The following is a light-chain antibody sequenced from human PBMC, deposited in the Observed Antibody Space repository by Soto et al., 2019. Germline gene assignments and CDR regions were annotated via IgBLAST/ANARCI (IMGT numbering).Light chain of an antibody. J-gene: IGLJ3*02. CDR2: EVT. CDR3: CSNAGSTTGV. Sequence: QSALTQPASVSGSPGQSITISCTGTSNTVGTYNLVSWYQQSPGKAPKLMIYEVTKRPSGVSNRFSGYKSGDTASLTISGLQAEDEADYYCCSNAGSTTGVFGGGTKLTVL. V-gene: IGLV2-23*02. CDR1: SNTVGTYNL.